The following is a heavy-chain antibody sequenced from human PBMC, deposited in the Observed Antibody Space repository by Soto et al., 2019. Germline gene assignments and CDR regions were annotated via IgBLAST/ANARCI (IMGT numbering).Heavy chain of an antibody. CDR3: AKDDGWYYYGMDV. J-gene: IGHJ6*02. CDR1: GFTFSSYA. D-gene: IGHD6-19*01. Sequence: GGSLRLSCAASGFTFSSYAMSWVRQAPGKGLEWVSAISGSGGSTYYADSVKGRFTISRDNSKNTLYLQMNSLRVEDTAVYYCAKDDGWYYYGMDVWGQGTTVTVSS. V-gene: IGHV3-23*01. CDR2: ISGSGGST.